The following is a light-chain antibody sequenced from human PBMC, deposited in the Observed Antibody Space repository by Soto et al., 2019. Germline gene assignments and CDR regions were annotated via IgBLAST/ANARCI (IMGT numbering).Light chain of an antibody. CDR3: LQYGSSPWT. CDR2: GVS. CDR1: QSVTNSW. Sequence: EIVLTQSPGTVSLSLGERATLSCRASQSVTNSWLAWYQQKSGQAPRVLIYGVSSRATGIPDRFSGSGSGTDFTLTISRLEPEDFAVYYCLQYGSSPWTFGQGTKVEIK. J-gene: IGKJ1*01. V-gene: IGKV3-20*01.